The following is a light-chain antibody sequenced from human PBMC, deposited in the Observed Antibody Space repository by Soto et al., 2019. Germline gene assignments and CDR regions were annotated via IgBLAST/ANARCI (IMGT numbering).Light chain of an antibody. J-gene: IGKJ1*01. CDR2: KAS. CDR1: QTISSW. CDR3: QHYNSYSEA. Sequence: DIQMSQSPSTLSGSVGDRVTITCRASQTISSWLAWYQQKPGKAPKLLIYKASTLKSGVPSRFSGSGSGTEFTLTISSLQPDDFATYYCQHYNSYSEAFGQGTMLDIK. V-gene: IGKV1-5*03.